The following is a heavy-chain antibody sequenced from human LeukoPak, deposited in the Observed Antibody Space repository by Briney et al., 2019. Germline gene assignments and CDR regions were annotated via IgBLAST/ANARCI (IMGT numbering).Heavy chain of an antibody. D-gene: IGHD3-10*01. CDR3: ARAVLLWFGELLPRRWFDP. J-gene: IGHJ5*02. Sequence: SSETLSLTCAVYGGSFSGYYWSWLRQPPGKGLEWIGEINHSGSTNYNPSLKSRVTISVDASKNQFSLKLSSVTAADTAVYYCARAVLLWFGELLPRRWFDPWGQGTLVTVSS. V-gene: IGHV4-34*01. CDR2: INHSGST. CDR1: GGSFSGYY.